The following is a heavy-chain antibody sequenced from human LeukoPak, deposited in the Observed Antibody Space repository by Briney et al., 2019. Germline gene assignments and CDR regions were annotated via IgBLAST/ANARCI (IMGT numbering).Heavy chain of an antibody. CDR3: ARTTEGYCSSASCFGFSYSYYMDV. J-gene: IGHJ6*03. D-gene: IGHD2-2*01. V-gene: IGHV4-39*01. CDR1: GGSITSSSHY. Sequence: SETLSLTCTVSGGSITSSSHYWGWIRQPPGKGLQWLGLIYCDGSAYYNLSLKSRLTISIDTSKSQFSLQLSSVTAADTAVYYCARTTEGYCSSASCFGFSYSYYMDVWGKGTTGTISS. CDR2: IYCDGSA.